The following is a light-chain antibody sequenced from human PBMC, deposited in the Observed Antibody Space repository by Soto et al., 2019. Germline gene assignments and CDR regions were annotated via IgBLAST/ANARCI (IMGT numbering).Light chain of an antibody. CDR1: ETVLNSSRNKNY. J-gene: IGKJ2*01. V-gene: IGKV4-1*01. CDR2: WAS. Sequence: DIVMTQSPDSLAVSLGERATINCRSSETVLNSSRNKNYLAWYQQKPGQPPKMLIYWASTRNAGVPDRFTGSGSGTDFTLTITSLQFEDVAVYYCQQYYRPPDTFGQGTKVEIK. CDR3: QQYYRPPDT.